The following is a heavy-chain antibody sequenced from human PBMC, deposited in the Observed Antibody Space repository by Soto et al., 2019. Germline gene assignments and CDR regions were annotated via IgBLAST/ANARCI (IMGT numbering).Heavy chain of an antibody. D-gene: IGHD5-12*01. J-gene: IGHJ4*01. CDR1: GFSFISAGVA. CDR2: IYYNDDR. Sequence: SGPTLGNPTQTLTLTCTFSGFSFISAGVAVGWIRQTPGGALEWLALIYYNDDRRFSPSLKTRLSITGDTSKNQVVLSLANVDPGDTATYFCAHSDGGYEIIYFDFWGQGIPVTVS. V-gene: IGHV2-5*01. CDR3: AHSDGGYEIIYFDF.